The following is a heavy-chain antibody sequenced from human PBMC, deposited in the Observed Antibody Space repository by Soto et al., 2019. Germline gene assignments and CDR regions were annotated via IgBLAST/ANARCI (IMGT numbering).Heavy chain of an antibody. J-gene: IGHJ6*02. CDR2: ISYDGSNK. CDR1: GFTFSSYG. V-gene: IGHV3-30*18. D-gene: IGHD5-12*01. Sequence: GGSLRLSCAASGFTFSSYGMHWVRQAPGKGLEWVAVISYDGSNKYYADSVKGRFTISSDNSKNTLYLQMNSLRAEDTAVYYCAKEVRGYSGYDPVGIYYYYGMDVWGQGTTVTVSS. CDR3: AKEVRGYSGYDPVGIYYYYGMDV.